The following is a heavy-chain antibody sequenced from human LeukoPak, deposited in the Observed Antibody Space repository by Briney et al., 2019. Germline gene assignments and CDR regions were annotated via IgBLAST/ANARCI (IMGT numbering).Heavy chain of an antibody. CDR3: ARGVAATWSYYYYMDV. CDR1: GGSISSYY. J-gene: IGHJ6*03. V-gene: IGHV4-59*01. D-gene: IGHD2-15*01. Sequence: SETLSLTCTVSGGSISSYYWSWIRQPPGKGLEWIGYIYYSGSTNYNPSRKSRVTISVDTSKNQFSLKLSSVTAADTAVYYCARGVAATWSYYYYMDVWGKGTTVTVSS. CDR2: IYYSGST.